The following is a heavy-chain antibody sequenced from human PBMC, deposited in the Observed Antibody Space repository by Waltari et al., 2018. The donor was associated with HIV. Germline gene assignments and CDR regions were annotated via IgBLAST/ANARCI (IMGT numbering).Heavy chain of an antibody. J-gene: IGHJ2*01. D-gene: IGHD6-19*01. CDR1: GFSFSDTA. CDR3: SVGSPDYWYFDL. Sequence: QLVESGGALVPPGGALTISCKASGFSFSDTALHWVRQAPGKSPEWVGRIAPRRNNYLPIYTGSVEGRFNISRHDSDNTTFLHMTKLKFEDTAIYYCSVGSPDYWYFDLWGRGTRVTVSS. CDR2: IAPRRNNYLP. V-gene: IGHV3-73*02.